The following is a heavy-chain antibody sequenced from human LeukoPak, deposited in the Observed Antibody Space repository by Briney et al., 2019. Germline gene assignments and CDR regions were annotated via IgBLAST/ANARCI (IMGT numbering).Heavy chain of an antibody. D-gene: IGHD1-26*01. J-gene: IGHJ4*02. CDR1: GFTFSNYW. CDR3: ARGEGLGTTNGGYYFAY. V-gene: IGHV3-7*01. Sequence: GGSLRLSCATSGFTFSNYWMSWVRRAPGKGLEWVANIRQDGSDKYYVDSVKGRFTISRDNAKNSLYLQMNTLRAEDTAVYYCARGEGLGTTNGGYYFAYWGQGSLVIVSS. CDR2: IRQDGSDK.